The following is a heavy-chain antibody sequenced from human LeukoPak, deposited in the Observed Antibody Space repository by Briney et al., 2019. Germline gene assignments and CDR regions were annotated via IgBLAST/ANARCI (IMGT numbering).Heavy chain of an antibody. V-gene: IGHV4-38-2*01. CDR1: GYSISSGYY. CDR3: ATQGIYDFWSGYYLSWEAY. CDR2: IYYSGST. Sequence: SETLSLTCAVSGYSISSGYYWGWIRQPPGKGLEWIGSIYYSGSTYYNPSLKSRVTISVDTSKNQFSLKLSSVTAADTAVYYCATQGIYDFWSGYYLSWEAYWGQGTLVTVSS. J-gene: IGHJ4*02. D-gene: IGHD3-3*01.